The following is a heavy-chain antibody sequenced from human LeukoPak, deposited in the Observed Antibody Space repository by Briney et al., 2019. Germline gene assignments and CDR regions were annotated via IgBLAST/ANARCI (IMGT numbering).Heavy chain of an antibody. D-gene: IGHD6-19*01. CDR3: AKDTANTAVPGEYFDY. CDR2: MSGSGGRT. Sequence: GGSLRLSCGASGFTFSSYAMSWVRQAPGKGLEWVLAMSGSGGRTDYADSVKGRFTISRDNSKNTLYLQMNSLRAEDTAVYYCAKDTANTAVPGEYFDYWGQGALVTVSS. CDR1: GFTFSSYA. V-gene: IGHV3-23*01. J-gene: IGHJ4*02.